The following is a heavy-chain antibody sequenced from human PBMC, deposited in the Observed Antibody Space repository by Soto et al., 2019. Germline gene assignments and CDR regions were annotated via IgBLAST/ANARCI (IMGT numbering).Heavy chain of an antibody. CDR2: IYHSGST. Sequence: QVQLQESGPGLVKPSGTLSLTCAVSGGSISSNNWWTWARQPPGKGLEWIGEIYHSGSTNYNPSPKTRVTISVDKSKNQFSLNLSSVTAADTAVYFCARGLRGYSYGLFDYWGQGTLVTVSS. CDR1: GGSISSNNW. V-gene: IGHV4-4*02. CDR3: ARGLRGYSYGLFDY. J-gene: IGHJ4*02. D-gene: IGHD5-18*01.